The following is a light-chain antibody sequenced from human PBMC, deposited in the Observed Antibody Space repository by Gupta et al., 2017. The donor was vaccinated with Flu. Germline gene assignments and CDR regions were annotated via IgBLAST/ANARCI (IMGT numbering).Light chain of an antibody. V-gene: IGLV1-51*02. CDR3: GTWDSSLSAWV. J-gene: IGLJ3*02. CDR2: ENN. Sequence: QSVLTQPPSVSAAPGQKVTISCSGNSSNIENNYVSWYQQLPGTAPQLLIYENNRRPSGIPDRFSGSKSDTSATLGITGLQTGDEADYYCGTWDSSLSAWVFGGGTKLTVL. CDR1: SSNIENNY.